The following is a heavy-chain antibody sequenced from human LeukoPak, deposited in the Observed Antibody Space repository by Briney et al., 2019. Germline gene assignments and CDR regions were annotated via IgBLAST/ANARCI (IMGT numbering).Heavy chain of an antibody. CDR3: ARDLNPTGYSSSWPLDY. CDR1: GFTFSSYS. J-gene: IGHJ4*02. V-gene: IGHV3-48*04. CDR2: ISSSSSTI. Sequence: PGGSLRLSCAASGFTFSSYSMNWVRQAPGKGLEWVSYISSSSSTIYYADSVKGRFTISRDNAKNSLYLQMNSLRAEDTAVYYCARDLNPTGYSSSWPLDYWGQGTLVTVSS. D-gene: IGHD6-13*01.